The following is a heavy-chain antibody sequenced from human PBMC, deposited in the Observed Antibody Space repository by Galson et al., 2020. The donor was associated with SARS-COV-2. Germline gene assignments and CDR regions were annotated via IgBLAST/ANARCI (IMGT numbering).Heavy chain of an antibody. Sequence: HGVSLKLSCKGSGYRFTSYWIGWVRQMPGKGMEWMGIIYPGDSDTRYSQSFQGQVTISTDKSISTAYLQWSSLKASGTAMYYWARHSHGSGSYYTDDAFDIWGQGTMVTVSS. D-gene: IGHD3-10*01. CDR2: IYPGDSDT. V-gene: IGHV5-51*01. CDR3: ARHSHGSGSYYTDDAFDI. CDR1: GYRFTSYW. J-gene: IGHJ3*02.